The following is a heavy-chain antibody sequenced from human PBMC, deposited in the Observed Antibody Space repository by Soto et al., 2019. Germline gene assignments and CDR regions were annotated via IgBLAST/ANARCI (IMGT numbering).Heavy chain of an antibody. Sequence: QVQLVQSGAEVKKPGSSVKVSCKASGGTFSSYTISWVRQAPGQGLEWMGRIIPILGIANYAQKFQGRVTITADKSTSTAYMELSSLRSEDTAVYYCARGEVPEGSFDYWGQGTLVTVSS. V-gene: IGHV1-69*02. J-gene: IGHJ4*02. CDR1: GGTFSSYT. CDR3: ARGEVPEGSFDY. CDR2: IIPILGIA. D-gene: IGHD1-26*01.